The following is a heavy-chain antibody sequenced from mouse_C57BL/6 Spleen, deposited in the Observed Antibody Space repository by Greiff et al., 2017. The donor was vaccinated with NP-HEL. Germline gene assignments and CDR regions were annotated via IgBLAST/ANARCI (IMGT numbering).Heavy chain of an antibody. V-gene: IGHV1-61*01. D-gene: IGHD5-1-1*01. Sequence: QVHVKQPGAELVRPGSSVKLSCKASGYTFTSYWMDWVKQRPGQGLEWIGNIYPSDSETHYNQKFKDKATLTVDKSSSTAYMQLSSLTSEDSAVYYCARRNTDYFDYWGQGTTLTVSS. CDR2: IYPSDSET. CDR3: ARRNTDYFDY. J-gene: IGHJ2*01. CDR1: GYTFTSYW.